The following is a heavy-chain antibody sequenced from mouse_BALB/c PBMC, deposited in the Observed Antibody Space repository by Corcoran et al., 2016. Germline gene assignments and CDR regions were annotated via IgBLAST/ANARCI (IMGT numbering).Heavy chain of an antibody. CDR2: ISCYNGAI. D-gene: IGHD2-3*01. CDR1: GYSFTGYY. Sequence: LVKTGASVKISCKASGYSFTGYYMHWVKQSQGKSLEWIGYISCYNGAITYNQKFKGKATFTVDTSSSTAYMQFNSLTSEDSAVYYCARGGDGYFFPFAYWGQGTLVTVSA. CDR3: ARGGDGYFFPFAY. V-gene: IGHV1S34*01. J-gene: IGHJ3*01.